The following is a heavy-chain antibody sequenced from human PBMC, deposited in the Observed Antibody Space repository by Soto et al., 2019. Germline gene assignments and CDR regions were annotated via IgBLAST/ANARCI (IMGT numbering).Heavy chain of an antibody. J-gene: IGHJ4*02. CDR1: GGSISSGGYY. Sequence: SETLSLTCTVSGGSISSGGYYWSWIRQHPGKGLEWIGYIYYSGSTYYNPSLKSRVTISVDTSKNQFSLKLSSVTAADTAVYYCARAFDILTRYYFDYWGQGTLVTVSS. V-gene: IGHV4-30-4*08. D-gene: IGHD3-9*01. CDR2: IYYSGST. CDR3: ARAFDILTRYYFDY.